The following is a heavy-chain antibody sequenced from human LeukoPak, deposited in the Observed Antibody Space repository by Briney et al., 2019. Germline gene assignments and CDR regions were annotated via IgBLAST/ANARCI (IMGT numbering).Heavy chain of an antibody. J-gene: IGHJ4*02. CDR1: GYTFNGHY. D-gene: IGHD3-10*01. CDR2: INPNSGDT. V-gene: IGHV1-2*02. Sequence: ASVKVSCKASGYTFNGHYMHWVRQAPGQGLEWMGWINPNSGDTNYAQKFQGRVTMTRDTSISTFYTELSRLRSDDSAVYYCAQEAYGSGSYHFDYWGQGTLVTVSS. CDR3: AQEAYGSGSYHFDY.